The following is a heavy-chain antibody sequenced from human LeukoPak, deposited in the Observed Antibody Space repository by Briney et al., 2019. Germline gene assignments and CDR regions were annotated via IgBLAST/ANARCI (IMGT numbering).Heavy chain of an antibody. CDR1: GFTFSSYG. CDR2: IRYDGSNK. CDR3: AKCERVPAAYYYYYYMDV. Sequence: PGGSLRLSCAASGFTFSSYGMHWVRQAPGKGLEWVAFIRYDGSNKYYADSVKGRFTISRDNSKNTLYLQMNSLRAEDTAVYYRAKCERVPAAYYYYYYMDVWGKGTTVTVSS. D-gene: IGHD2-2*01. J-gene: IGHJ6*03. V-gene: IGHV3-30*02.